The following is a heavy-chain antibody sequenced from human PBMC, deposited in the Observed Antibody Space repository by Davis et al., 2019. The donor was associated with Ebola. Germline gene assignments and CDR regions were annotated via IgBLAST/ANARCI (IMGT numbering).Heavy chain of an antibody. CDR2: ITGSADLT. CDR3: ARGWDSSSSDY. Sequence: GGSLRLSCAASGFIFSNYAMSWVRQAPGKGLEWVSTITGSADLTHYADSVKGRFTVSRDNPKNTLYLQMYSLRAEDTAVYYCARGWDSSSSDYWGQGTLVTVSS. D-gene: IGHD6-6*01. J-gene: IGHJ4*02. CDR1: GFIFSNYA. V-gene: IGHV3-23*01.